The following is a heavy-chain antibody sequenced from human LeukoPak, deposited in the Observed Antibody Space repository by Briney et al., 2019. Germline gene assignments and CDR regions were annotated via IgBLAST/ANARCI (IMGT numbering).Heavy chain of an antibody. Sequence: SETLSLTCAVYGGSFSGYYWSWIRQPPGKGLEWIGEIYHSGSTNYNPSLKSRVTISVDKSKNQFSLKLSSVTAADTAVYYCARGPNDYYDSSGYYHDYWGQGTLVTVSS. CDR2: IYHSGST. D-gene: IGHD3-22*01. CDR3: ARGPNDYYDSSGYYHDY. J-gene: IGHJ4*02. CDR1: GGSFSGYY. V-gene: IGHV4-34*01.